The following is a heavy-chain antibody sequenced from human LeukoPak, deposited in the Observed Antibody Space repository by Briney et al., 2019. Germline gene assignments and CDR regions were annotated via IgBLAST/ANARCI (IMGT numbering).Heavy chain of an antibody. V-gene: IGHV4-4*07. J-gene: IGHJ5*02. CDR2: IYTSGST. D-gene: IGHD3-16*01. Sequence: SETLSLTCTVSDGSISSYYWSWIRQPAGKGLEWIGRIYTSGSTNYNPSLKSRVTISVDTSKNQFSLKLSSVTAADTAVYYCARFTPQGYGWGGYNRFDPWGQGTLVTVSS. CDR3: ARFTPQGYGWGGYNRFDP. CDR1: DGSISSYY.